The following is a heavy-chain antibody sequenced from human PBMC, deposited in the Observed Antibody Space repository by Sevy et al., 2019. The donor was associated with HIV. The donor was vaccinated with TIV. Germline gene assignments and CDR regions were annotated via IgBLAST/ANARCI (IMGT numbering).Heavy chain of an antibody. V-gene: IGHV3-30-3*01. CDR2: ISYDGSSK. CDR3: SRDAGYSVGWYPSDY. J-gene: IGHJ4*02. CDR1: GFSVSSHA. Sequence: GGYLRLSCAASGFSVSSHAMHWVRQAPGKGLEWVALISYDGSSKYYSDSVKGRLTISRDNSKNTLYLQMNSLRPEDTALHYCSRDAGYSVGWYPSDYWGQGTLVTVSS. D-gene: IGHD2-15*01.